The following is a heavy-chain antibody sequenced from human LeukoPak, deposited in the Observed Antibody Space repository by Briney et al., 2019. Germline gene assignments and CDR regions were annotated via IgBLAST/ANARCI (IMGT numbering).Heavy chain of an antibody. J-gene: IGHJ3*02. CDR2: KHYSGDT. CDR1: GGSINSSDHY. Sequence: SETLSLTCTVSGGSINSSDHYWAWIRQPPGKGLEWIGSKHYSGDTYYSPSLKSRVTISVDTSRNKFALKLNSVTAADTAVYFCARHRLEGDTFDIWGQGTKVTVSS. D-gene: IGHD3-3*01. CDR3: ARHRLEGDTFDI. V-gene: IGHV4-39*01.